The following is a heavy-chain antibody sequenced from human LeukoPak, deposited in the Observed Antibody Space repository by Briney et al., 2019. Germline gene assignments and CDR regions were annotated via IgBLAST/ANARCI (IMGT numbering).Heavy chain of an antibody. CDR2: INHSGST. V-gene: IGHV4-34*01. D-gene: IGHD2-2*01. J-gene: IGHJ3*02. Sequence: SETLSLTCAVYGGSFSGYYWSWIRQPPGKGLEWIGEINHSGSTNYNPSLKSRVTISVDTSKNQFSPKLSSVTAADTAVYYCAGGRFFGLIVVIPAAMIAFDIWGQGTMVTVSS. CDR3: AGGRFFGLIVVIPAAMIAFDI. CDR1: GGSFSGYY.